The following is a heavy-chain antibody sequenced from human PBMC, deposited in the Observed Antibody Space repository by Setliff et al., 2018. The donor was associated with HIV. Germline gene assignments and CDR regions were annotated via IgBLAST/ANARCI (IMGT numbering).Heavy chain of an antibody. CDR2: IYASGSS. CDR3: ARRIDNSGSLPAKNWFDT. CDR1: DDSFSTNY. J-gene: IGHJ5*02. Sequence: SETLSLTCNVSDDSFSTNYWSWVRQPPGKGLEWIGYIYASGSSLYNPSLQSRVSISIDTSKNQFSLKLSSVTAADTAVYYCARRIDNSGSLPAKNWFDTWGQGRLVTVSS. V-gene: IGHV4-4*09. D-gene: IGHD3-10*01.